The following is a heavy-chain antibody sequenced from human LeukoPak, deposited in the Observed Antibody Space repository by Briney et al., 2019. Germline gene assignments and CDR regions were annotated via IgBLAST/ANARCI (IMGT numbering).Heavy chain of an antibody. Sequence: SETLSLTCAVYGGSFSGYYGSWIRQPPGKGLEWIGEINHSGSTDYNPSLKSRVTISVDTSKNQFSLKLSSVTAADTAVYYCARGHYRLMNAFDIWGQGTMVTVSS. V-gene: IGHV4-34*01. CDR1: GGSFSGYY. D-gene: IGHD3-10*01. CDR2: INHSGST. J-gene: IGHJ3*02. CDR3: ARGHYRLMNAFDI.